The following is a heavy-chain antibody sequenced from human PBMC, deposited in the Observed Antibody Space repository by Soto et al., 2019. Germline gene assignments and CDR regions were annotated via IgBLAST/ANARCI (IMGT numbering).Heavy chain of an antibody. Sequence: PSLTCAVSGGSIGSSNWWSWVRQPPGKGLEWIGEIYHSGSTNYNPSLKSRVTISVDKSKNQFSLKLSSVTAADTAVYYCARVGAVAGTGYYYYYYGMDVWGQGTTVTVSS. D-gene: IGHD6-19*01. V-gene: IGHV4-4*02. J-gene: IGHJ6*02. CDR2: IYHSGST. CDR3: ARVGAVAGTGYYYYYYGMDV. CDR1: GGSIGSSNW.